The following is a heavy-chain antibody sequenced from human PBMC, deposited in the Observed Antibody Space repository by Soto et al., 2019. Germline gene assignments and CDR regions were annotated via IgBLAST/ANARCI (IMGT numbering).Heavy chain of an antibody. V-gene: IGHV3-23*01. J-gene: IGHJ4*02. CDR1: GFTFSIYG. D-gene: IGHD3-10*01. Sequence: GGSLRLSCAASGFTFSIYGMSWVRQAPGKGLEWVSGISGSGSYTYYADSVKGRFTISRDTSKTTLYPQMNSLRGEDTAVYYCAKDRRGPYYWGQGTLVTVSS. CDR3: AKDRRGPYY. CDR2: ISGSGSYT.